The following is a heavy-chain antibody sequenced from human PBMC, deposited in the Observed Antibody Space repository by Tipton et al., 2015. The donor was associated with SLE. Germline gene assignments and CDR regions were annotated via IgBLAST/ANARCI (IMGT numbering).Heavy chain of an antibody. CDR1: GFTFSSFG. J-gene: IGHJ6*04. D-gene: IGHD6-13*01. CDR2: IRYDGSDK. CDR3: AREMDDSSSRSWSLDV. V-gene: IGHV3-30*02. Sequence: SLRLSCAASGFTFSSFGMHWVRQAPDKGLEWVAFIRYDGSDKYYSASVKGRFTISRENAKNSLYLQMNTLRAGDTAIYYCAREMDDSSSRSWSLDVWGKGTTVTVSS.